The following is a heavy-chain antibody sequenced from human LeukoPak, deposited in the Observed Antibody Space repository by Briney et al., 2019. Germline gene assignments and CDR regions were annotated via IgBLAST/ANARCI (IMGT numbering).Heavy chain of an antibody. Sequence: SETLSLTCTVSGGSISSYYWSWIRRPAGKGLEWIGRIYTSGSTNYNPSLKSRVTMSVDTSKNQFSLKLSSVTAADTAVYYCARDLVIRGYSGYDAFDYWGQGTLVTVSS. CDR1: GGSISSYY. CDR3: ARDLVIRGYSGYDAFDY. D-gene: IGHD5-12*01. CDR2: IYTSGST. V-gene: IGHV4-4*07. J-gene: IGHJ4*02.